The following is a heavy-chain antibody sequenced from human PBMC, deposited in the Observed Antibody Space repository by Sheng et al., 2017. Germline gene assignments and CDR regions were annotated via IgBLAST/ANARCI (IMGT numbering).Heavy chain of an antibody. CDR2: IIPILGIA. D-gene: IGHD3-3*01. CDR3: AVGYYDFWSGYYNPNYYYYYYMDV. CDR1: GGTFSSYA. J-gene: IGHJ6*03. Sequence: QVQLVQSGAEVKKPGSSVKVSCKASGGTFSSYAISWVRQAPGQGLEWMGGIIPILGIANYAQKFQGRVTITADKSTSTAYMELSSLRSEDTAVYYCAVGYYDFWSGYYNPNYYYYYYMDVWGKGTTVTVSS. V-gene: IGHV1-69*04.